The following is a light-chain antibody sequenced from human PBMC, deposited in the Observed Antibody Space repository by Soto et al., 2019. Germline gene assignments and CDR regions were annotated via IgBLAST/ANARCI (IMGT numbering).Light chain of an antibody. J-gene: IGLJ1*01. V-gene: IGLV2-11*01. CDR1: SSDFGGYNY. CDR3: CSHAGRHTPYV. CDR2: DVS. Sequence: QSALTQPRSVSGSPGQSVTISCTGTSSDFGGYNYVSWYQQNPGKAPKLVIYDVSKRSSGVPDRFSGSRSGNTASLTISGLQAEDEADYYCCSHAGRHTPYVFGTGTKVTVL.